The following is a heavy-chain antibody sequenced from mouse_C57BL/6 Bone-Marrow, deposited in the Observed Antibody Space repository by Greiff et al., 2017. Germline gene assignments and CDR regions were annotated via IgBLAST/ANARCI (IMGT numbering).Heavy chain of an antibody. J-gene: IGHJ1*03. V-gene: IGHV3-6*01. CDR2: ISYDGSN. D-gene: IGHD2-1*01. CDR3: AREGVWGNYAYFDV. CDR1: GYSITSGYY. Sequence: VQLKESGPGLVKPSQSLSLTCSVTGYSITSGYYWNWIRQFPGNKLEWMGYISYDGSNNYNPSLKNRISITRDTSKNQFFLKLNSVTTEDTATYYCAREGVWGNYAYFDVWGTGTTVTVSS.